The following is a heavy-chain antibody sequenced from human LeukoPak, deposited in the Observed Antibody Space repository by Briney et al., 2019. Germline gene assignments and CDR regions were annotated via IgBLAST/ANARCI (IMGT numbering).Heavy chain of an antibody. CDR3: ARSGGLRFDY. CDR2: IYYSGST. J-gene: IGHJ4*02. Sequence: PETLSLTCTVSGGSISSGSYYWGWIRQPPGKGLEWIGSIYYSGSTYYNPSLKSRVTISVDTSKNQFSLKLSSVTAADTAVYYCARSGGLRFDYWGQGTLVTVSS. CDR1: GGSISSGSYY. V-gene: IGHV4-39*01. D-gene: IGHD1-26*01.